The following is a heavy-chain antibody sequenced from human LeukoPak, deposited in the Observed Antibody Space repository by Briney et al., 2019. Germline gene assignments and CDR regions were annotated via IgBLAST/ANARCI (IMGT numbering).Heavy chain of an antibody. CDR1: GPSLSTAGYY. J-gene: IGHJ4*02. V-gene: IGHV4-31*03. Sequence: SQTLSLTCTLSGPSLSTAGYYWSWIRHHPGKGLEWFGYIYYSEHTYYNPPHRSRVTIAVDTSKNQVSLKLSSVTAADTAVYYCASGGAYCGAGCYLPPFASWGQGTLVTVSS. CDR3: ASGGAYCGAGCYLPPFAS. CDR2: IYYSEHT. D-gene: IGHD2-21*02.